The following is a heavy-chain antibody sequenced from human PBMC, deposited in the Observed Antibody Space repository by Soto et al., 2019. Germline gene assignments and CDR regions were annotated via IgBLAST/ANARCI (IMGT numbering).Heavy chain of an antibody. D-gene: IGHD6-13*01. CDR3: ARDSSTGAADYYFDY. J-gene: IGHJ4*02. V-gene: IGHV3-30-3*01. Sequence: QVQLVESGGGVVQPGRSLRLSCAASGFTFSSYAMHWVRQTPGKGLEWVAVTSYDGNNKYYADSVKGRFTISRDNSKNTLYLQMNSLRAEDTAVFYCARDSSTGAADYYFDYWGRGTLDTVSS. CDR2: TSYDGNNK. CDR1: GFTFSSYA.